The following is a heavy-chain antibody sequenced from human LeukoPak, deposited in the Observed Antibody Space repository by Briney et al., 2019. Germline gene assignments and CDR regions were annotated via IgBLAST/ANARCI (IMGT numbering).Heavy chain of an antibody. Sequence: SETLSLTCTVSGGSISSYYWSWIRQPPGKGLEWIGYIYYSGSTNYNPSLKSRVTISVDTSKNQFSLKLSSVTAADTAVYYCARDKRGYSYGYSAFDIWGQGTMATVSS. D-gene: IGHD5-18*01. CDR1: GGSISSYY. J-gene: IGHJ3*02. CDR2: IYYSGST. CDR3: ARDKRGYSYGYSAFDI. V-gene: IGHV4-59*01.